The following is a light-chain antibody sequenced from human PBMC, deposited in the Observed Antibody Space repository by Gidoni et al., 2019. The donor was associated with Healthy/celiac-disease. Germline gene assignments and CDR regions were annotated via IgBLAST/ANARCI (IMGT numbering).Light chain of an antibody. Sequence: AIQMTQTPASLSASVGDRVTITCRASQGIRNDLGWYQQKPGKAPKLLIYAASSSQSGVPSRFSGSGSGTDFTLTISSLQPEDFATYYCLQDYNYPYTFGQGTKLEIK. CDR3: LQDYNYPYT. CDR1: QGIRND. J-gene: IGKJ2*01. CDR2: AAS. V-gene: IGKV1-6*01.